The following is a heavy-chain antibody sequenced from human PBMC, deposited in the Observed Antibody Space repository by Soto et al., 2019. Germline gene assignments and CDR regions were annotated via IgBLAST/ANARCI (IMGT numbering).Heavy chain of an antibody. D-gene: IGHD7-27*01. Sequence: ASVKVSCKASGFTFINYYMHWVRQAPGQGLEWMGVINPSGDSTNYAQKFQGRVTMTRDTSTSTVYMDLSSLRSEDTAVYYCARYNSTQTGGWLNPWGQGTVLT. CDR3: ARYNSTQTGGWLNP. J-gene: IGHJ5*02. CDR2: INPSGDST. V-gene: IGHV1-46*01. CDR1: GFTFINYY.